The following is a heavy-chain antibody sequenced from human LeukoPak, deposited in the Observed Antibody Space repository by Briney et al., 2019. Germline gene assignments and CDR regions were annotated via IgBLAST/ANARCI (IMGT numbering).Heavy chain of an antibody. J-gene: IGHJ4*02. CDR3: AKDRGDYSKYFDY. CDR2: ISGSGGST. Sequence: GGSLRLSCAASGFTFSSYATSWVRQAPGKGLEWVSAISGSGGSTYYADSVKGRFAISRDNSKNTLYLQMNSLRAEDTAVYYCAKDRGDYSKYFDYWGQGTLVTVSS. CDR1: GFTFSSYA. D-gene: IGHD4-4*01. V-gene: IGHV3-23*01.